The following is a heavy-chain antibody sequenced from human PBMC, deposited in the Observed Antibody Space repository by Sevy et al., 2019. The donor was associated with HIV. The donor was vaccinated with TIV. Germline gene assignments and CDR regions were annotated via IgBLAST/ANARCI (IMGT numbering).Heavy chain of an antibody. J-gene: IGHJ3*02. D-gene: IGHD3-16*01. V-gene: IGHV1-58*01. CDR1: GFTFSSSA. Sequence: ASVKVSCKTSGFTFSSSAVQWVRQVRGQRLEWIGWIVVGSDVTNYAQNFQERVTISRDVSTKTVYMDLTSLRSEDTAVYYCAAEDMTTFGGHLRVFDISGQGTMVTVSS. CDR3: AAEDMTTFGGHLRVFDI. CDR2: IVVGSDVT.